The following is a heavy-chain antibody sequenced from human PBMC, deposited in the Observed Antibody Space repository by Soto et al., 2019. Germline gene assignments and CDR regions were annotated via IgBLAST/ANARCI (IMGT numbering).Heavy chain of an antibody. J-gene: IGHJ6*02. Sequence: PSETLSLTCAVYGGSFSGYYWSWIRQPPGKGLEWIGEINHSGSTNYNPSLKSRVTISVDTSKNQFSLKLSSVTAADTAVYYCARGRYYYGSGSYYNVRYDYYYGMDVWGQGTTVTVSS. CDR1: GGSFSGYY. CDR3: ARGRYYYGSGSYYNVRYDYYYGMDV. CDR2: INHSGST. V-gene: IGHV4-34*01. D-gene: IGHD3-10*01.